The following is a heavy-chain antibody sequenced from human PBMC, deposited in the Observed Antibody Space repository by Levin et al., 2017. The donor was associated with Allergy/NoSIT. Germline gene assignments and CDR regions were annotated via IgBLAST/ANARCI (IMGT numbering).Heavy chain of an antibody. CDR1: GFTFSNSW. CDR3: AREPTSDLDV. V-gene: IGHV3-74*01. Sequence: AGGSLRLSCAASGFTFSNSWMHWVRQAPGEGLVWVSRINSDGSSIVYADSVKGRFTISRDNAKNTVYLQMNSLTAEDTAVYFCAREPTSDLDVWGQGTMVTVSS. CDR2: INSDGSSI. D-gene: IGHD2-2*01. J-gene: IGHJ3*01.